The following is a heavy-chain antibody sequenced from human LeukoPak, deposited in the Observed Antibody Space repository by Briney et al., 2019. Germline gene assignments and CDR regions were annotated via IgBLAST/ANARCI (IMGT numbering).Heavy chain of an antibody. Sequence: SETLSLTCTVSGGSISSYYWSWVRQPPGKGLEWIGYVSYSGSTDYNPSLKSRVAISADMSKNQFSLKLTSVTGADTAVYYCAGERGEEYSSGWYKRNYFDNWGQGIRVTVSS. D-gene: IGHD6-19*01. V-gene: IGHV4-59*12. CDR1: GGSISSYY. J-gene: IGHJ4*02. CDR3: AGERGEEYSSGWYKRNYFDN. CDR2: VSYSGST.